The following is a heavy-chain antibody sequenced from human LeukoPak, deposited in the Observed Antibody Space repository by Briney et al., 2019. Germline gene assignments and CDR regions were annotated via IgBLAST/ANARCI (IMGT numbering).Heavy chain of an antibody. CDR1: GGFISSGNW. Sequence: PSETLSLTCAVSGGFISSGNWWGWFRQPPGKGLEWIGEIHHSVGTNYNPSLKSRVAISMDKSKNQFSLDVTSVTAADTAMYYCERKGPATIADYWGRGTLVTVSS. CDR3: ERKGPATIADY. CDR2: IHHSVGT. V-gene: IGHV4-4*02. D-gene: IGHD4-11*01. J-gene: IGHJ4*02.